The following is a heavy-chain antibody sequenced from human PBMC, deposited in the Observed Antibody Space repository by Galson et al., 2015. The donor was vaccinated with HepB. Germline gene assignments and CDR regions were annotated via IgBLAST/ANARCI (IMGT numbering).Heavy chain of an antibody. Sequence: SLRLSCAASGFTFNSYAMHWVRQAPGKGLQWVAVITYDGTNKFYARSEKGRFTISRDNSGNTLFLHMNSLRPEDTARYYCVKGGGYSAIRGRGGFDSWGQGALVTVSS. CDR3: VKGGGYSAIRGRGGFDS. D-gene: IGHD5-12*01. CDR1: GFTFNSYA. CDR2: ITYDGTNK. V-gene: IGHV3-30*04. J-gene: IGHJ4*02.